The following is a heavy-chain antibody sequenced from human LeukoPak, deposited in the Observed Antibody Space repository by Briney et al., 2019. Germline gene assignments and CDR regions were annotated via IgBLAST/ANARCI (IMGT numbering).Heavy chain of an antibody. CDR2: IWYDGSNK. CDR3: AKKSGGNSGRYFDY. J-gene: IGHJ4*02. Sequence: PGGSLRLSCAASGFTFSSYGMHWVRQAPGKGLEWVAVIWYDGSNKYYADSVKGRFTISRDNSKNTLYLQMNSLRAEDTAVYYCAKKSGGNSGRYFDYWGQGTLVTVSS. V-gene: IGHV3-33*06. CDR1: GFTFSSYG. D-gene: IGHD4-23*01.